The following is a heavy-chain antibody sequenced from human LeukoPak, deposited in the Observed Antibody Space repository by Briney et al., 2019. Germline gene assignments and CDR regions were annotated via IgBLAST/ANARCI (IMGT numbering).Heavy chain of an antibody. CDR3: ARGRGGYYYDY. V-gene: IGHV3-74*01. CDR2: TNSDGTST. Sequence: GGSLRLSCAASGFTLSSYAMSWVRQAPGKGLVWVSRTNSDGTSTSYADSVKGRFTMSRDNAKNTLYLQMNSLRAEDTAVYYCARGRGGYYYDYWGQGTVVTVSS. CDR1: GFTLSSYA. D-gene: IGHD2-15*01. J-gene: IGHJ4*02.